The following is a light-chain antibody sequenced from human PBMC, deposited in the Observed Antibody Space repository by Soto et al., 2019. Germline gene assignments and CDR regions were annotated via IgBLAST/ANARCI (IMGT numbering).Light chain of an antibody. Sequence: QSALTQPASVSGSPGQSITISCTGTSSDVGSYNLVSWYQQHPGKAAKLMIYEGSKRPSGVSNRFSGSKSGNTASLTISGLQAEDEADYYCCSYAGTSFGGGTKVTVL. CDR3: CSYAGTS. J-gene: IGLJ2*01. CDR1: SSDVGSYNL. V-gene: IGLV2-23*01. CDR2: EGS.